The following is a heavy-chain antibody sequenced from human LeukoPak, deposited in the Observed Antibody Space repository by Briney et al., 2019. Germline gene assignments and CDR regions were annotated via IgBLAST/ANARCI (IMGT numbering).Heavy chain of an antibody. CDR3: ARRRITMVRGTDY. V-gene: IGHV3-21*01. CDR1: GFTFSSYS. J-gene: IGHJ4*02. Sequence: PGGSLRLSCAASGFTFSSYSMNWVRQAPGKGLEWVSSISSSSSYIYYADSVKGRFTISRDNAKNSLYLQMNSLRAEDTAVYYCARRRITMVRGTDYWGQGTLVTVSS. CDR2: ISSSSSYI. D-gene: IGHD3-10*01.